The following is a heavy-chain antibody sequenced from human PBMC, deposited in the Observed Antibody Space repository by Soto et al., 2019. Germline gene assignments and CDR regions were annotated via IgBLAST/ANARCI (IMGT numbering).Heavy chain of an antibody. CDR1: GFTFSDYW. D-gene: IGHD2-2*01. CDR2: IKFDGSEK. V-gene: IGHV3-7*03. CDR3: VKDGGYCSSSTCYAPRNHYFDS. J-gene: IGHJ4*02. Sequence: GGSLRLSCEASGFTFSDYWMSWVRQAPGKGPEWVANIKFDGSEKQYVDSVRGRFTISRDNSRSSLSLQMNSLRAGDTAVYYCVKDGGYCSSSTCYAPRNHYFDSWGQSTLVTVSS.